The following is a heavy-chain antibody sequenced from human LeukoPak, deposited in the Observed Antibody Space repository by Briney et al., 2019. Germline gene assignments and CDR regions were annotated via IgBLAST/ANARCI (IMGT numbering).Heavy chain of an antibody. V-gene: IGHV3-23*01. D-gene: IGHD3-22*01. J-gene: IGHJ4*02. CDR2: ISGSGGST. CDR1: GFTFSSYA. Sequence: GGSLRLSCAASGFTFSSYAMSWVRQAPGKGLEWVSAISGSGGSTYYADSVKGRFTISRDNSKNALYLQMNSLRAEDTAVYYCAKDPDSSGYPFDYWGQGTLVTVSS. CDR3: AKDPDSSGYPFDY.